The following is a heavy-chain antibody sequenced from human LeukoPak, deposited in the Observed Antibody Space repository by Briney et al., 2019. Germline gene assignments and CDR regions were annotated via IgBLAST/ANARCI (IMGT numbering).Heavy chain of an antibody. CDR1: GFTFSSYG. CDR3: ARDNCGGDCYSRDYYYGMDV. V-gene: IGHV3-33*01. J-gene: IGHJ6*02. D-gene: IGHD2-21*02. CDR2: IWYDGSNK. Sequence: GGSLRLSCAASGFTFSSYGMHWVRQAPGKGLEWVAVIWYDGSNKYYADSVKGRFTISRDNSKNTLYLQMNSLRAEDTAVYYCARDNCGGDCYSRDYYYGMDVWGQGTTVTVSS.